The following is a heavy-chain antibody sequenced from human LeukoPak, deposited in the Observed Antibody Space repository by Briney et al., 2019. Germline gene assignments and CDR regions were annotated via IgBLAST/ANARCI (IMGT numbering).Heavy chain of an antibody. CDR1: GGSISSSNYY. V-gene: IGHV4-61*02. J-gene: IGHJ4*02. D-gene: IGHD3-10*01. CDR2: IYTSGST. Sequence: SETLSLTCTVSGGSISSSNYYWNWIRQPAGKGLEWIGRIYTSGSTNYNPFLKSQVTISVDTSKNQFSLKLSSVTAADTALYYCARGLWFGDENPPYFDYWGQGTLVTVSS. CDR3: ARGLWFGDENPPYFDY.